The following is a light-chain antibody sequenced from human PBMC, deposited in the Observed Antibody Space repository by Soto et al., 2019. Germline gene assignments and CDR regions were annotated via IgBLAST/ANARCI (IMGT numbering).Light chain of an antibody. Sequence: EIVLTQSPATLSLSPGERATLSCRASHSISSYLAWYQQKPGQPPRLVIYGASSRATGIPDRFSGSGSGTDFTLTISRLEPEDFAVYYCQQYGSSRRTFGQGTKVDIK. V-gene: IGKV3-20*01. CDR3: QQYGSSRRT. CDR2: GAS. CDR1: HSISSY. J-gene: IGKJ1*01.